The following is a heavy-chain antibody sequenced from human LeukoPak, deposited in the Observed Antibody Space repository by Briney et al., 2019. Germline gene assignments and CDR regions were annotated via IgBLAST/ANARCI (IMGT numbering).Heavy chain of an antibody. V-gene: IGHV3-30*18. D-gene: IGHD1-1*01. CDR2: ISYDGPNK. CDR1: GFTFNNYG. J-gene: IGHJ4*02. Sequence: PGRSLRLSCAASGFTFNNYGMHWVRQAPGKGLEWVEVISYDGPNKYYADSVKGRFTISRDNSKNALYLQMNSLRGEDMAVYYCVKRWTGTTIGQQDYWGQGTLVTVSS. CDR3: VKRWTGTTIGQQDY.